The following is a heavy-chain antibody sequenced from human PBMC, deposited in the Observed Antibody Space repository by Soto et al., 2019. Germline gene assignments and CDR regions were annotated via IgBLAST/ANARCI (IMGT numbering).Heavy chain of an antibody. CDR1: GYSFSTYW. D-gene: IGHD1-26*01. V-gene: IGHV5-51*01. CDR2: IFPADSET. Sequence: PGESLKISCKASGYSFSTYWIAWVRQMPGKGLEWMGSIFPADSETGYSPSFQGQVTISADRSMSTAYLQWDNLKASDTAMYYCARQGVGASWGQGTLVTVSS. CDR3: ARQGVGAS. J-gene: IGHJ5*02.